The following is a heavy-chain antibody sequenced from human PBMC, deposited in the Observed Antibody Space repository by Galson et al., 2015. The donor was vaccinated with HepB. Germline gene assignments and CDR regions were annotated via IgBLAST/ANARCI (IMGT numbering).Heavy chain of an antibody. V-gene: IGHV3-33*01. CDR3: ASATHYYYGMDV. Sequence: SLRLSCAASGFTFSSYGMHWVRQAPGKGLEWVAVIWYDGSNKFYGDSVKGRFSISRDNSKNTLYLQMNSLRVEDSAVYYCASATHYYYGMDVWGQGTTVTVSS. CDR2: IWYDGSNK. CDR1: GFTFSSYG. J-gene: IGHJ6*02.